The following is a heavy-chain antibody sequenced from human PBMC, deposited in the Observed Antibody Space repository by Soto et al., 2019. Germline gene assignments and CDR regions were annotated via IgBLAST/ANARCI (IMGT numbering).Heavy chain of an antibody. J-gene: IGHJ4*02. CDR2: VDWDYDK. Sequence: ITLKESGPPLVKPTQTLTLTCSFSGFSLTANGVGVGWVRQPSGLALEWLAMVDWDYDKHYSASLRSRLSITKATSKRQVVLTITKKAPVDPGTNYCATLTGSHCGQGDLVTVSS. CDR3: ATLTGSH. D-gene: IGHD3-9*01. V-gene: IGHV2-5*02. CDR1: GFSLTANGVG.